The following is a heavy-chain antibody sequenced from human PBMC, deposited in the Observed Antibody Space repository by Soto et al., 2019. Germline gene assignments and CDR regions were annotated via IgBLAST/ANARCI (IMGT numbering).Heavy chain of an antibody. CDR3: AKDTGPN. CDR2: ISSSSAYI. CDR1: GFNFGTYS. Sequence: SGGSLRFSCAAPGFNFGTYSMGWVRQAPGRGLEWVSSISSSSAYIYYADSLRGRFTISRDNAENSLYLQMNSLRAEDTAFYYCAKDTGPNWGQGTLVTVSS. V-gene: IGHV3-21*04. J-gene: IGHJ4*02.